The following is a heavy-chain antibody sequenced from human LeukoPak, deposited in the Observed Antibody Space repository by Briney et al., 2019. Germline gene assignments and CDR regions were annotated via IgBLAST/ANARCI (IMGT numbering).Heavy chain of an antibody. Sequence: GGSLRLSCAASGFTFSGSAMHWVRQASGKGLEWVGRIRSKANSYATAYAASVKGRFTISRDDSKNTAYLQMNSLKTEDTAVYYCTRRPPVDRMVRGVIITYYYYMDVWGKGTTVTVSS. V-gene: IGHV3-73*01. J-gene: IGHJ6*03. D-gene: IGHD3-10*01. CDR1: GFTFSGSA. CDR3: TRRPPVDRMVRGVIITYYYYMDV. CDR2: IRSKANSYAT.